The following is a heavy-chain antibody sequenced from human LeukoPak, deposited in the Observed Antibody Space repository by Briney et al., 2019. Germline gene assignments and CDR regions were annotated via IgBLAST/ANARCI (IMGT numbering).Heavy chain of an antibody. Sequence: ASVKVSCKASGYTFTGYYMHWVRQAPGQGLEWMGRISPILGIANYAQKFQGRVTITADKSTSTAYMELSSLRSEDTAVYYCATLSSSSWYGGDYYYYGMDVWGQGTTVTVSS. CDR1: GYTFTGYY. CDR2: ISPILGIA. CDR3: ATLSSSSWYGGDYYYYGMDV. J-gene: IGHJ6*02. D-gene: IGHD6-13*01. V-gene: IGHV1-69*02.